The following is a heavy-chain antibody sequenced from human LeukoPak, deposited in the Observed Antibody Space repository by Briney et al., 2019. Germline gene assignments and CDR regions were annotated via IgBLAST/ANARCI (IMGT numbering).Heavy chain of an antibody. V-gene: IGHV3-13*01. CDR1: GFTFSSYD. CDR2: IGTAGEI. Sequence: GGSLRLSCAASGFTFSSYDIHRVRQATGKGLEWVSGIGTAGEIYYPGSVKGRFTISRENAKNSLYLQMNSLRAGDTAAYYCARAAYSSTWYSRYFDLWGRGTLVTVSS. D-gene: IGHD6-13*01. CDR3: ARAAYSSTWYSRYFDL. J-gene: IGHJ2*01.